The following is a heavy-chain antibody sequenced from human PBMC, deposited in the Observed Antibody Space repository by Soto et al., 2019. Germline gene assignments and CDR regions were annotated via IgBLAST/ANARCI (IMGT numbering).Heavy chain of an antibody. J-gene: IGHJ4*02. V-gene: IGHV3-23*01. D-gene: IGHD6-13*01. Sequence: EVQLLESGGGLVQPGGSLRLSCAASGFTFSSYAMSWVRQAPGKGLEWVSGISGSGSTTHYADSVKGRFTISRDNSKNTLSLQMNVLRAEDTAVYYCAKDRGSSSWFYYFDYWGQGTLITVSS. CDR2: ISGSGSTT. CDR1: GFTFSSYA. CDR3: AKDRGSSSWFYYFDY.